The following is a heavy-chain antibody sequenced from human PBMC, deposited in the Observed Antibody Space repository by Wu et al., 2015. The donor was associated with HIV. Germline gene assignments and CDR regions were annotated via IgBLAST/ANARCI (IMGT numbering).Heavy chain of an antibody. CDR3: ARGVVRSREFDN. Sequence: QVQLVQSGAEVRKPGSSVKVSCKASGGHLSNYAFGWVRQAPGQGLEWMGGISPFHTSPVIAQKFQGRLTITADESTGTAYMDLSSLRSEDTAVYYCARGVVRSREFDNWGQGTLVTVSS. V-gene: IGHV1-69*11. CDR2: ISPFHTSP. J-gene: IGHJ4*02. CDR1: GGHLSNYA. D-gene: IGHD1-1*01.